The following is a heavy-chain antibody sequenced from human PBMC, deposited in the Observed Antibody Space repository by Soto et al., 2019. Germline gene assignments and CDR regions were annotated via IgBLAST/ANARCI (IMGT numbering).Heavy chain of an antibody. Sequence: QVHLQESGPGLVKPSETLSLTCAVSGDSIKTETWWSWLRQLPGTGLEWIGEIKHTGDANATPALRSRVSMSVDRTKNQFFLNLRSVSAADTAVYFSAREGRLHWFESWGQATLVTVSS. CDR1: GDSIKTETW. CDR2: IKHTGDA. CDR3: AREGRLHWFES. V-gene: IGHV4-4*02. J-gene: IGHJ5*01.